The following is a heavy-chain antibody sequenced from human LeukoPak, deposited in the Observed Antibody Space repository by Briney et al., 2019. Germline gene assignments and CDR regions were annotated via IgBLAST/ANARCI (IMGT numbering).Heavy chain of an antibody. CDR2: IYHGGST. D-gene: IGHD4-23*01. CDR1: GGSISSGGYS. Sequence: SSETLSLTCAVSGGSISSGGYSWSWIRQPPGKGLEWIGYIYHGGSTYYNPSLKSRVTISVDRSKNQFSLKLTSVTAADTAVYYCASDFGGHFQHWGQGTLVTVSS. CDR3: ASDFGGHFQH. V-gene: IGHV4-30-2*01. J-gene: IGHJ1*01.